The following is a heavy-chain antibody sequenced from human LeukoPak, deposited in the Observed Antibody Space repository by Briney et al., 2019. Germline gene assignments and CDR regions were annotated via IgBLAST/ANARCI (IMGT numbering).Heavy chain of an antibody. J-gene: IGHJ4*02. Sequence: PGRSLRLSCTASGFTFGDYAMSWFRQAPGKGLEWVGFIRSKAYGGTTEYAASVKGRFTISRDDSKSIAYLQMNSLRAEDTAVYYCANGKRDGYNIGWWWGQGTLVTVSS. CDR3: ANGKRDGYNIGWW. CDR2: IRSKAYGGTT. V-gene: IGHV3-49*03. D-gene: IGHD5-24*01. CDR1: GFTFGDYA.